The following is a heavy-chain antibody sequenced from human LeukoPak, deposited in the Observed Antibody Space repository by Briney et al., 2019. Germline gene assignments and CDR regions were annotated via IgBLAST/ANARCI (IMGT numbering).Heavy chain of an antibody. D-gene: IGHD3-22*01. J-gene: IGHJ4*02. CDR3: ASQPYYFDSSGYYDY. V-gene: IGHV1-2*02. Sequence: ASVKVFCKASGYTFTGYFIHWVRQAPGQGLEWMGWINPNTGGTNYAQKFQGRVTMTRDTSISTTYMELSRLRSDDTAVYYCASQPYYFDSSGYYDYWGQGTLVTVSS. CDR1: GYTFTGYF. CDR2: INPNTGGT.